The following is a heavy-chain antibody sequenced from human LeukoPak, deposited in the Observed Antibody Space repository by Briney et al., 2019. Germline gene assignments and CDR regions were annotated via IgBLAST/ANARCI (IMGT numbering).Heavy chain of an antibody. Sequence: ASVKVSCKASGYTFTNYDINWVRQAAGQGLEWMGWMNPNSGDTGSVENFKGRVTMTRDTSINTAYMELSSLRSEDPAVSYCKRSGFGGGVHFDYWGRGTPVTVSS. CDR3: KRSGFGGGVHFDY. D-gene: IGHD3-16*01. CDR2: MNPNSGDT. CDR1: GYTFTNYD. V-gene: IGHV1-8*01. J-gene: IGHJ4*02.